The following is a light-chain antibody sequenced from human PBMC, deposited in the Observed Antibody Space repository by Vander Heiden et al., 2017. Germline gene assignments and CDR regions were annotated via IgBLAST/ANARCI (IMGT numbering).Light chain of an antibody. Sequence: IVLTQSPGTLSLSPGERATPSCRASQSVSNSYLAWYQQKPGQAPRLLIYDSSTRATDIPDRFSGSGSETDFTLTISTLKPDDFRVYYCQQYAKSIGSFGQGTKLEI. CDR1: QSVSNSY. V-gene: IGKV3-20*01. J-gene: IGKJ2*03. CDR3: QQYAKSIGS. CDR2: DSS.